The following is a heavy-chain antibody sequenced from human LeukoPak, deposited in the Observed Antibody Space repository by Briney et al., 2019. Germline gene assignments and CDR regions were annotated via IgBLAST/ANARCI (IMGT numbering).Heavy chain of an antibody. CDR2: MNPNSGNT. CDR1: GYTFTSYD. J-gene: IGHJ3*02. D-gene: IGHD4-17*01. V-gene: IGHV1-8*01. Sequence: ASVKISCKASGYTFTSYDINWVRQATGQGLEWMGWMNPNSGNTGYAQKFQGRVTMTRSTSISTAHVELSSLRSEDTAVYYCATASTVTTERGSVVRAFDIWGQGTMVTVSS. CDR3: ATASTVTTERGSVVRAFDI.